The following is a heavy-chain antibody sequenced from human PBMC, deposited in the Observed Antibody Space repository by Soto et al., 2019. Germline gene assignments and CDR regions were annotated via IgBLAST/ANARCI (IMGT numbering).Heavy chain of an antibody. D-gene: IGHD3-22*01. J-gene: IGHJ6*02. CDR1: GYTFTSYA. CDR2: IIPIFGTA. Sequence: SVKVSCKASGYTFTSYAISWVRQAPGQGLEWMGGIIPIFGTANYAQKFQGRVTITADESMSTAYMELSSLRSEDTAVYYCARETSIRPGDSSGYSLDGMDVWGQGTTVTVSS. CDR3: ARETSIRPGDSSGYSLDGMDV. V-gene: IGHV1-69*13.